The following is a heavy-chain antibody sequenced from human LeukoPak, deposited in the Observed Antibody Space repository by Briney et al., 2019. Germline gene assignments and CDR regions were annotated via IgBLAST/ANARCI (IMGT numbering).Heavy chain of an antibody. D-gene: IGHD6-19*01. V-gene: IGHV3-23*01. Sequence: GGSLRLSCAASGFTFSSYAMSWVRQAPGKGLEWVSAISGSGGSTYYADSVKGRFTIPRDNSKNTLYLQMNSLRAEDTAVYYCAKDKGYSSGWYFNWFDPWGQGTLVTVSS. CDR2: ISGSGGST. CDR1: GFTFSSYA. CDR3: AKDKGYSSGWYFNWFDP. J-gene: IGHJ5*02.